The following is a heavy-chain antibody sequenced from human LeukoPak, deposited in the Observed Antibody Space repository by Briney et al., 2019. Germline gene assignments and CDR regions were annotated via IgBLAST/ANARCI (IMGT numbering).Heavy chain of an antibody. J-gene: IGHJ4*02. CDR3: AKELNYYDSSGYYIR. CDR2: ISYDGSDK. CDR1: GFTFSSYV. V-gene: IGHV3-30*04. D-gene: IGHD3-22*01. Sequence: PGGSLRLSCAASGFTFSSYVMHWVRQAPGKGLEWVAVISYDGSDKYYTDSVKGRFTISRDNSKNTLYLQMNSLRAEDTAVYYCAKELNYYDSSGYYIRWGQGTLVTVSS.